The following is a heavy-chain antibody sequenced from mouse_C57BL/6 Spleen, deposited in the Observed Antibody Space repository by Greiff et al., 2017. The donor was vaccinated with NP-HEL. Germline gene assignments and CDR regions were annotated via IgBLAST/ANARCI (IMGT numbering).Heavy chain of an antibody. J-gene: IGHJ2*01. Sequence: QVQLQQPGAELVKPGASVKMSCKASGYTFTSYWITWVKQRPGQGLEWIGDIYPGSGSTNYNEKFKSKATLTVDTSSSTAYMQLSSLTSEDSAVYYCARYGSSSYYFDYWGQGTTLTVSS. CDR2: IYPGSGST. V-gene: IGHV1-55*01. CDR3: ARYGSSSYYFDY. D-gene: IGHD1-1*01. CDR1: GYTFTSYW.